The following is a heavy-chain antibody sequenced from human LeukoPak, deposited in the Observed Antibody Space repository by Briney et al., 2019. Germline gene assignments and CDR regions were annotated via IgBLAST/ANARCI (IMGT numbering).Heavy chain of an antibody. J-gene: IGHJ4*02. Sequence: SETLTLTCTVSGGSISSYFWSWIRQPPGKGLEWIGHIYHSGSTNYNPSLKSRVTISVDTSKNQFSLKLSSVTAADTALYYCASLFYYDSSRYAYYFEYWGKGARVSVSS. V-gene: IGHV4-59*01. CDR1: GGSISSYF. D-gene: IGHD3-22*01. CDR3: ASLFYYDSSRYAYYFEY. CDR2: IYHSGST.